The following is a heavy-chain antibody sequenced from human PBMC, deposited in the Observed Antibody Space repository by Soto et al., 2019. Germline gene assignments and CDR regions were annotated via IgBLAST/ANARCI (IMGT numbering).Heavy chain of an antibody. V-gene: IGHV4-59*01. CDR3: ARWYCSGGSCYWNFDY. CDR1: GGSISSYY. D-gene: IGHD2-15*01. Sequence: PSETLSLTCTVSGGSISSYYWSWIRQPPGKGLEWIGYIYYSGSTNYNPSLKSRVTISVDTSKNQFSLKLSSVTAADTAVYYCARWYCSGGSCYWNFDYWGQGTLVTVSS. CDR2: IYYSGST. J-gene: IGHJ4*02.